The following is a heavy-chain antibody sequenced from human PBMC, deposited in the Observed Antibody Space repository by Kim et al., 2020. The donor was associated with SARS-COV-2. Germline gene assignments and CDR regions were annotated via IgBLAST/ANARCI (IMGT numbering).Heavy chain of an antibody. Sequence: SETLSLTCTVSSDSVSYYYWSWIRQPPGKGLEWIGYISYSGNTRYNPSLRSRVTISTDTSKNQFSLKLRSVTAADTATYFCARTVEMSTIEAFDLWGQGT. V-gene: IGHV4-59*02. CDR2: ISYSGNT. D-gene: IGHD1-1*01. CDR3: ARTVEMSTIEAFDL. CDR1: SDSVSYYY. J-gene: IGHJ3*01.